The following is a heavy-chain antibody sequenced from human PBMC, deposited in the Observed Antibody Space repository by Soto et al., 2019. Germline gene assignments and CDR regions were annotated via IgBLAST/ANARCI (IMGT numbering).Heavy chain of an antibody. V-gene: IGHV4-34*01. Sequence: SEILSLTXAVYGGSFSGYYWSWIRQPPGKGLEWIGEINHSGSTNYNPSLKSRVTISVDTSKNQFSLKLSSVTAADTAVYYCARGRGRLNWFDPWGQGTLVTVS. CDR3: ARGRGRLNWFDP. J-gene: IGHJ5*02. CDR1: GGSFSGYY. CDR2: INHSGST.